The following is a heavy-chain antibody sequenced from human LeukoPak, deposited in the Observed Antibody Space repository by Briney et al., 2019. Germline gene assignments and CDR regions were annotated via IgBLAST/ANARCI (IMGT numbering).Heavy chain of an antibody. Sequence: SETLSLTCTVSGGSISSSSYYWDWIRQPPGKGLEWIGSIYYSGSTYYNPSLKSRVTISVDTSKNQFSLKLSSVTAADTAVYYCARRVELRSYFDYWGQGTLVTVSS. CDR3: ARRVELRSYFDY. J-gene: IGHJ4*02. CDR1: GGSISSSSYY. CDR2: IYYSGST. D-gene: IGHD1-7*01. V-gene: IGHV4-39*01.